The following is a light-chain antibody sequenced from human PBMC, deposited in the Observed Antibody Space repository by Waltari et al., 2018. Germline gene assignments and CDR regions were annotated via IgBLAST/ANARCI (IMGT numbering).Light chain of an antibody. CDR3: QQAYSFPLT. V-gene: IGKV1-12*01. CDR2: AAS. CDR1: QGISSC. Sequence: DIQMTQSPSSLSASVGDRVTITCRAIQGISSCLAWYPQKPGKAPELLSYAASSFQSGVPSRFSGSGSGTDFTLTISSLQPEDFATYYCQQAYSFPLTFGGGTKVEIK. J-gene: IGKJ4*01.